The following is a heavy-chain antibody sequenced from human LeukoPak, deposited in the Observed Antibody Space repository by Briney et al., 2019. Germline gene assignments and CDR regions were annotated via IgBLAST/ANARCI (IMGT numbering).Heavy chain of an antibody. CDR2: IASDGSST. D-gene: IGHD4-23*01. CDR1: GFTFSSYW. Sequence: GGSLRLSCAASGFTFSSYWMNWVRRAPGKGLVWVSRIASDGSSTTYADSVKGRFSISRDNAKNTLYLQMNSLRVEDTAVYYCARGRPHGNDYWGQGALVTVSS. J-gene: IGHJ4*02. CDR3: ARGRPHGNDY. V-gene: IGHV3-74*01.